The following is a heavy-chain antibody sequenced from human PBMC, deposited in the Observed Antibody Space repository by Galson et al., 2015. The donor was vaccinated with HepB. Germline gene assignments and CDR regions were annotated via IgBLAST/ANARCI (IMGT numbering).Heavy chain of an antibody. J-gene: IGHJ3*02. CDR1: GSSFTTYW. CDR3: ARPAYSSSLDAFDI. V-gene: IGHV5-10-1*01. D-gene: IGHD6-6*01. Sequence: QSGAEVKKPGESLRISCKGSGSSFTTYWITWVRQMPGKGLEWMGRIDPRDSYTNYSPSFQGHVTISADKSISTAYLQWSSLKASDTAMYYCARPAYSSSLDAFDIWGQWTMVTVSS. CDR2: IDPRDSYT.